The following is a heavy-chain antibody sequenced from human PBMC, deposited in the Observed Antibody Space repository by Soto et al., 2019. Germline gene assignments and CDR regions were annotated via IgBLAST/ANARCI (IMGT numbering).Heavy chain of an antibody. Sequence: PANPSSNVPKNSLTDLTIYWLRQAHGKGLEWMGRSAPEEGEPIYPQKFQGRVSMTEDPSTDTAYMELTSLRFEDTAVYFCAADRKIVGTIGAFDFWGQGTQVTVAS. CDR1: KNSLTDLT. J-gene: IGHJ4*02. D-gene: IGHD1-26*01. V-gene: IGHV1-24*01. CDR3: AADRKIVGTIGAFDF. CDR2: SAPEEGEP.